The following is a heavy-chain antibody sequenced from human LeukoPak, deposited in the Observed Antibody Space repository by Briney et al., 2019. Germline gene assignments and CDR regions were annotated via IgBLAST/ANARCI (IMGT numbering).Heavy chain of an antibody. D-gene: IGHD3-22*01. Sequence: SETLSLTCSVSGASITVYYWNWIRQAPGKGLEWLGHIDFSEMTKYNPSLKSRVTISADTSKNQFSLKLNSVTAADTAVYFCARRGYTYPDALDVWSQGTMVTISS. CDR2: IDFSEMT. CDR3: ARRGYTYPDALDV. CDR1: GASITVYY. V-gene: IGHV4-59*01. J-gene: IGHJ3*01.